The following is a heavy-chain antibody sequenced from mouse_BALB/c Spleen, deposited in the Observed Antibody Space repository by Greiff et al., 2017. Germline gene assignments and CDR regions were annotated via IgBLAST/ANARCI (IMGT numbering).Heavy chain of an antibody. CDR3: ARKVGLAGFDY. CDR2: IYPGSGST. CDR1: GYNFTSYW. D-gene: IGHD3-1*01. V-gene: IGHV1-55*01. J-gene: IGHJ2*01. Sequence: QVQLQQPGAELVKPGTSVKLSCKASGYNFTSYWINWVKLRPGQGLEWIGDIYPGSGSTNYNEKFKGKATLTADTSSSTAYMQRSSLTSEDSAVYFCARKVGLAGFDYWGQGTTLTVSS.